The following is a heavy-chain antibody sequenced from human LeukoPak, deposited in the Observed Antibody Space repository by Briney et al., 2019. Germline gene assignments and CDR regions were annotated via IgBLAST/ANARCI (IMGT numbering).Heavy chain of an antibody. Sequence: GGSLRLSCAASGFTFSGYAMHWVRQAPGKGLEWVSSISSSSSYIYYADSVKGRFTISRDNAKNSLYLQMNSLRAEDTAVYYCASDYGSGSYPGYWGQGALVTVSS. V-gene: IGHV3-21*01. CDR3: ASDYGSGSYPGY. D-gene: IGHD3-10*01. J-gene: IGHJ4*02. CDR2: ISSSSSYI. CDR1: GFTFSGYA.